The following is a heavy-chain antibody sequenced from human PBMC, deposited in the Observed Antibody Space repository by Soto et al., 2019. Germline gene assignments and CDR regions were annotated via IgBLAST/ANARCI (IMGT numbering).Heavy chain of an antibody. CDR2: IWYDGSNK. CDR1: GITFSSYG. J-gene: IGHJ3*02. CDR3: AREAQDGDYGDAFDI. D-gene: IGHD4-17*01. V-gene: IGHV3-33*01. Sequence: PGGSLRLSCAPSGITFSSYGMHWVRQAPGKGLEWVAVIWYDGSNKYYADSVKGRFTISRDNSKNTLYLQMNSLRAEDTAVYYCAREAQDGDYGDAFDIWGQGTMVTVSS.